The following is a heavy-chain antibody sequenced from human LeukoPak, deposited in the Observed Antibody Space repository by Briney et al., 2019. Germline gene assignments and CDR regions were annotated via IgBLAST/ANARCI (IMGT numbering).Heavy chain of an antibody. CDR2: IDPSDSYT. D-gene: IGHD6-6*01. CDR3: ARLRYSSSDYYYGMDV. J-gene: IGHJ6*02. CDR1: GYSFTSYW. Sequence: GESLKISCQGSGYSFTSYWISWVRQMPGKGLEWMGRIDPSDSYTNYSPSFQDHVTISADKSISTAYLQWSSLKASDTAMYYCARLRYSSSDYYYGMDVWGQGTTVTVSS. V-gene: IGHV5-10-1*01.